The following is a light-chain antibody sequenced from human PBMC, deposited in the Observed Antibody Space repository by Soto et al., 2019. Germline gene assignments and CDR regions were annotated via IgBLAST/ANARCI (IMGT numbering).Light chain of an antibody. CDR2: DAS. CDR3: QHNSDPLT. Sequence: LTQSPSTLSLSAGESAIISCRASQSVSSYLAWYQQKPGQAPRLLIYDASYRATGIPARFSGGGSGTDFTLTSSILEPEDFAVYCRQHNSDPLTFGGGTKVDIK. CDR1: QSVSSY. V-gene: IGKV3-11*01. J-gene: IGKJ4*01.